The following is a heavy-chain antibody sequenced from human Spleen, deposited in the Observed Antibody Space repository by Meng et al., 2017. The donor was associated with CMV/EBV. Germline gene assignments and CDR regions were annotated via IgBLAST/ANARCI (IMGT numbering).Heavy chain of an antibody. CDR1: GYTFTDSH. CDR2: INPNTGGT. D-gene: IGHD6-13*01. J-gene: IGHJ5*02. V-gene: IGHV1-2*02. CDR3: ARDLGAAATNGFDP. Sequence: KASGYTFTDSHMHWVRQAPGQGLEWMGWINPNTGGTNYAQKFQGRVTMTRDTSISTAYMELSRLRSDDTAVYYCARDLGAAATNGFDPWGQGTLVTVSS.